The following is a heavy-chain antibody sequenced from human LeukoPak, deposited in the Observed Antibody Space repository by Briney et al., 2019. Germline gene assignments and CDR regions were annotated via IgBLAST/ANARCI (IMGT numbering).Heavy chain of an antibody. CDR3: ARDRSSGRDHDY. CDR2: INPNSGGA. Sequence: ASVKVSCKASGYTFSGDYMHWVRQAPGQGLEWMGWINPNSGGANYAQKFQGRVTMTRDTSISTAYMELSSLRSDDKAVYYCARDRSSGRDHDYWGQGTLVTVSS. CDR1: GYTFSGDY. V-gene: IGHV1-2*02. D-gene: IGHD6-19*01. J-gene: IGHJ4*02.